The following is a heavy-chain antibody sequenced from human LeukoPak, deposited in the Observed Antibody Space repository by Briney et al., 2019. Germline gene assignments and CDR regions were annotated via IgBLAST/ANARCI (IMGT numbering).Heavy chain of an antibody. CDR1: GYSFTSYW. D-gene: IGHD3-10*01. CDR2: IYPGDSDT. Sequence: GESLKISCKGSGYSFTSYWIGWVRQMPGKGLEWMGIIYPGDSDTRYSPSFQGQVTISADKSISAAYLQWSSLKASDTAMYYCARTYGSGNYYYYYGMDVWGQGTTVTVSS. CDR3: ARTYGSGNYYYYYGMDV. V-gene: IGHV5-51*01. J-gene: IGHJ6*02.